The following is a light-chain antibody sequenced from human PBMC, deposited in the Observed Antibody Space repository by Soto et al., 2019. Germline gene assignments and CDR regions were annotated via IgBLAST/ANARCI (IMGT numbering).Light chain of an antibody. Sequence: QSVLTQPPSASGSPGQSVTISSTGTSSDVGGYNYVSWYQQHPGKAPKLMIYEVSKRPSGVPDRFSGSKSGNTASLTVSGLQAEDEADYYCSSYAGSNNPPYVFGTGTKLTVL. J-gene: IGLJ1*01. V-gene: IGLV2-8*01. CDR3: SSYAGSNNPPYV. CDR2: EVS. CDR1: SSDVGGYNY.